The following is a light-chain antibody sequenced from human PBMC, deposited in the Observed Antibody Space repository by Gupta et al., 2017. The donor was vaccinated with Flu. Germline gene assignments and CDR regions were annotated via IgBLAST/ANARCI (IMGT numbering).Light chain of an antibody. CDR1: QSVRSY. CDR2: DAS. CDR3: QQRYSWPLT. V-gene: IGKV3-11*01. Sequence: EIVLTQSPATLSLSPGERATLSCRASQSVRSYLVWYQQKPGQAPRLLIYDASNRATGIPARISGSGSGTEFTLTISSLEPEDFAVYYCQQRYSWPLTFGGGTKVEIK. J-gene: IGKJ4*01.